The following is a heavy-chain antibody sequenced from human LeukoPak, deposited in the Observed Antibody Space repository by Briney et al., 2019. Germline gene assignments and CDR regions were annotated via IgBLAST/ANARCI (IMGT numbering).Heavy chain of an antibody. V-gene: IGHV3-11*04. Sequence: PGGSLRLSCAASGFTFSDYYMTWIRQAPGKGLEWVSYISSSGSTIYYADSVKGRFTISRDNAKNSLYLQMNSLRAEDTAVYYCARGPPLDIWGYYMDVWGKGTTVTVSS. CDR2: ISSSGSTI. CDR3: ARGPPLDIWGYYMDV. D-gene: IGHD2-2*03. J-gene: IGHJ6*03. CDR1: GFTFSDYY.